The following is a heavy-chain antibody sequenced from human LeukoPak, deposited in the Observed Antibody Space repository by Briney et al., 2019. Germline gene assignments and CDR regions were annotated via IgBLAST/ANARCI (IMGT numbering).Heavy chain of an antibody. V-gene: IGHV3-23*01. CDR3: AKDTPRRRGSGTYPLLFDY. Sequence: GGSLRLSCAASGFTFSSYAVTWVRQAPGKGLEWVSAISGSGDSTYYADSVKGRFTISRDNSKNTLYLQMNSLRAEDTAVYYCAKDTPRRRGSGTYPLLFDYWGQGTLVTVSS. J-gene: IGHJ4*02. CDR2: ISGSGDST. CDR1: GFTFSSYA. D-gene: IGHD1-26*01.